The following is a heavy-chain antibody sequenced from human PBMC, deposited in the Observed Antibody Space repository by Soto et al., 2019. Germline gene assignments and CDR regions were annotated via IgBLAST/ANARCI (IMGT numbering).Heavy chain of an antibody. J-gene: IGHJ4*02. D-gene: IGHD3-16*01. CDR3: ASGGTPIDY. CDR2: ISAYNGNT. Sequence: QVQLVQSGAEVKKPGASVKVSCKASGYTFTNFGISWVRQAPGQGLEWMGWISAYNGNTNYAQNFQGRVTMTTDTSKSTADMELRSLRSDDTAVYYWASGGTPIDYWGQGTLVTVSS. CDR1: GYTFTNFG. V-gene: IGHV1-18*01.